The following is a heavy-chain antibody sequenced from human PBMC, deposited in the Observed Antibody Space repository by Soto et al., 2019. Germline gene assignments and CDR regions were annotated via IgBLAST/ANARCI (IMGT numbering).Heavy chain of an antibody. CDR2: ITPFNGNT. V-gene: IGHV1-45*02. J-gene: IGHJ4*02. CDR1: GYTFTYRY. CDR3: ARLTLAQDSSGYHIFDY. Sequence: ASVKVSCKASGYTFTYRYLHWVRQAPGQALEWMGWITPFNGNTNYAQKFQDRVTITRDRSMSTAYMELSSLKASDSAMYYCARLTLAQDSSGYHIFDYWGLGTLVTVSS. D-gene: IGHD3-22*01.